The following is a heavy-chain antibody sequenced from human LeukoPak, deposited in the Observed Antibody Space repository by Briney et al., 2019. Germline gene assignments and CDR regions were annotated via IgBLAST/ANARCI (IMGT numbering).Heavy chain of an antibody. D-gene: IGHD3-10*01. CDR1: GGSFSGYY. CDR2: INHSGSS. V-gene: IGHV4-34*01. CDR3: ARGESHGSGGFDY. J-gene: IGHJ4*02. Sequence: PSETLSLTCAVYGGSFSGYYWSWIRQPPGKGLEWIGEINHSGSSNYNPSLKSRVTISVDTSKNQFSLKLSSVTAADTAVYYCARGESHGSGGFDYWGQGTLVTVSS.